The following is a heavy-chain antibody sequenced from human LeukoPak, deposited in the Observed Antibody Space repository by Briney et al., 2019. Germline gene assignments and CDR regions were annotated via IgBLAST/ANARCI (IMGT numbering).Heavy chain of an antibody. Sequence: SETLSLTCTVSGSSISSHFWTWIRQPPGKGLEWIGYGFHTGRTNYSPSLKSRVTISVDTSKNQFSLKLSSVTATETAVYSRGGENPPPADWGQGILVTVFS. CDR3: GGENPPPAD. D-gene: IGHD2/OR15-2a*01. CDR1: GSSISSHF. J-gene: IGHJ4*02. CDR2: GFHTGRT. V-gene: IGHV4-59*11.